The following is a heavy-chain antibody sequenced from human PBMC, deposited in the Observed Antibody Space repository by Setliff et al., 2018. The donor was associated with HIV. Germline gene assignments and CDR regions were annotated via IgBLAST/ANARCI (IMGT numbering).Heavy chain of an antibody. Sequence: KPSETLSLTCTVSGDSVSRYYWSWIRQSPGKGLEWIGYASYSGNANYNPSLKSRVTISVDTTKNQFSLKLTSMTAADTAIYYCARDYSTLGRSDDAFDMWGPGTMVTVSS. CDR2: ASYSGNA. D-gene: IGHD3-3*01. J-gene: IGHJ3*02. V-gene: IGHV4-59*02. CDR1: GDSVSRYY. CDR3: ARDYSTLGRSDDAFDM.